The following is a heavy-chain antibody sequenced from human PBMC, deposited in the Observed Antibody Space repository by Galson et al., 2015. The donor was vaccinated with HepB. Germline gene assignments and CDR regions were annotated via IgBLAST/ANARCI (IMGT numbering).Heavy chain of an antibody. V-gene: IGHV4-34*01. Sequence: LSLTCAVYGGSFSGYYWSWIRQPPGKGLEWIGEINHSGSTNYNPSLKSRVTISVDTSKNQFSLKLSSVTAADTAVYYCARRAPGYSYGPRGVFDYWGQGTLVTVSS. CDR3: ARRAPGYSYGPRGVFDY. CDR2: INHSGST. J-gene: IGHJ4*02. CDR1: GGSFSGYY. D-gene: IGHD5-18*01.